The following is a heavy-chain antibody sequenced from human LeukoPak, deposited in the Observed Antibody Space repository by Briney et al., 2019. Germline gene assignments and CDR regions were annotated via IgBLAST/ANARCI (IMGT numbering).Heavy chain of an antibody. J-gene: IGHJ5*02. Sequence: GGSLRLSCATSGFSLSRNGMNWVRQAPGKGLEWVSYISSSSSTIYYADSVKGRFTISRDNAKNSLYLQMNSLRAEDTAVYYCARGITMVRGAQPWGQGTLVTVSS. D-gene: IGHD3-10*01. CDR2: ISSSSSTI. CDR1: GFSLSRNG. V-gene: IGHV3-48*01. CDR3: ARGITMVRGAQP.